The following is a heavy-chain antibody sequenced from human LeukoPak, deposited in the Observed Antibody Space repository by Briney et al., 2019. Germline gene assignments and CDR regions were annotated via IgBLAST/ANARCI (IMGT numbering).Heavy chain of an antibody. Sequence: SVKVSCKASGGTFSSYAISWVRRAPGQGLEWMGRIIPIFGIANYAQKFQGRVTITADKSTSTAYMELSSLRSEDTAVYYCAREADIVVVPAAIRRGYYFDYWGQGTLVTVSS. CDR3: AREADIVVVPAAIRRGYYFDY. D-gene: IGHD2-2*01. CDR2: IIPIFGIA. J-gene: IGHJ4*02. V-gene: IGHV1-69*04. CDR1: GGTFSSYA.